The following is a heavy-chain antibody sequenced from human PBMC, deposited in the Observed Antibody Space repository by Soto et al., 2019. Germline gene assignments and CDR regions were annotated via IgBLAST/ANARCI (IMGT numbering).Heavy chain of an antibody. J-gene: IGHJ2*01. Sequence: QVQLVQSGAEVKKPGASVKVSCKASGYTFTIYYMHWVRQAPGQGLEWMGWINPDSGGTKYAQKFQGGVTMTRDTSISIVYMELSRLRSDGTAVYYCAREIRSGYYKYWYFDLWGRGTLVTVS. CDR1: GYTFTIYY. V-gene: IGHV1-2*02. CDR2: INPDSGGT. CDR3: AREIRSGYYKYWYFDL. D-gene: IGHD3-3*01.